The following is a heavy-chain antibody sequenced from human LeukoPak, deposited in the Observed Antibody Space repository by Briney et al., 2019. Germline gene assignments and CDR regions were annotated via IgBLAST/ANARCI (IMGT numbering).Heavy chain of an antibody. J-gene: IGHJ4*02. CDR3: ARDPETYCTSTSCYGY. Sequence: SETLSLTCTVSGVSISSGDYYWSWIRQPPGKGLEWIGYIYYSGSTYYNPSLKSRVIISVDTSQNQFSLKLSSVTAADTAVYYCARDPETYCTSTSCYGYWGQGTLVTVSS. CDR1: GVSISSGDYY. D-gene: IGHD2-2*01. CDR2: IYYSGST. V-gene: IGHV4-30-4*01.